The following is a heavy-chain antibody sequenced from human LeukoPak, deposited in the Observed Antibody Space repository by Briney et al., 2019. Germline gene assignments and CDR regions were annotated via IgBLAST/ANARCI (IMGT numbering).Heavy chain of an antibody. Sequence: PGGSLRLSCAASGFTFSSYWMNWVRQAPGEGLEWVANINQDGTEKFYVDSVKGRFTISRDNAKNSLYLQMNSLTGEDTAVYYCATSRTFDYWGQGTLVTVSS. CDR1: GFTFSSYW. D-gene: IGHD1-7*01. J-gene: IGHJ4*02. CDR3: ATSRTFDY. V-gene: IGHV3-7*01. CDR2: INQDGTEK.